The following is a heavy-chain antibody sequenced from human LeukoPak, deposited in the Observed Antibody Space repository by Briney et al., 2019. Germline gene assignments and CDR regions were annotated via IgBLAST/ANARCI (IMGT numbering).Heavy chain of an antibody. CDR2: IYFSGST. J-gene: IGHJ5*02. CDR1: GGSISSHY. CDR3: ARRLNYDFWSGYYQGDNNWFDP. D-gene: IGHD3-3*01. V-gene: IGHV4-59*11. Sequence: SETLSLTCTVSGGSISSHYWSWIRQPPGKGLEWIGYIYFSGSTTYNPSLKSRVTISVDTSKNQFSLKLSSVTAADTAVYYCARRLNYDFWSGYYQGDNNWFDPWGQGTLVTVSS.